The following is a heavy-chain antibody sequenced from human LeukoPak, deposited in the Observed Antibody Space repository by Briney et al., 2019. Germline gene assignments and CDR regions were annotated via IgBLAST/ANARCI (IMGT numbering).Heavy chain of an antibody. D-gene: IGHD3-9*01. J-gene: IGHJ4*02. CDR1: GYSISSGYY. CDR3: ARDGAYYDILTGYHPLDY. V-gene: IGHV4-38-2*02. CDR2: IYHSGST. Sequence: SETLSLTCAVSGYSISSGYYWGWIRRPPGKGLEWIGSIYHSGSTYYNPSLKSRVTISVDTSKNQFSLKLSSVTAADTAVYYCARDGAYYDILTGYHPLDYWGQGTLVTVSS.